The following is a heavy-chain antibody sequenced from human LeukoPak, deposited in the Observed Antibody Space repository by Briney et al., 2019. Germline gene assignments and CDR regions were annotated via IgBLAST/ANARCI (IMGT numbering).Heavy chain of an antibody. Sequence: VASVKLSCKASGYTFTGYYMHWVRQAPGQGLEWMGWINPNSGGTNYAQKFQGWVTMTRDTSISTAYMELSRLRSDDTAVYYCASLGASRAPLDDAFDIWGQGTMVTVSS. V-gene: IGHV1-2*04. CDR2: INPNSGGT. CDR3: ASLGASRAPLDDAFDI. D-gene: IGHD3-16*01. CDR1: GYTFTGYY. J-gene: IGHJ3*02.